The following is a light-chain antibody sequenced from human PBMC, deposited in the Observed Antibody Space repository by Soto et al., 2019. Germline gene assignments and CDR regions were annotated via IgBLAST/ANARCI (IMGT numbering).Light chain of an antibody. CDR3: QQYNSYPST. Sequence: DIQMTQSPSTLSASVGDRVTITCRASQSISSWLAWYQQKPGKAPKLLIYDASSLESGVPSRFSGSGSGTEFTLTISSLQPDDVATYYCQQYNSYPSTFGQGTRLEIK. J-gene: IGKJ5*01. CDR2: DAS. CDR1: QSISSW. V-gene: IGKV1-5*01.